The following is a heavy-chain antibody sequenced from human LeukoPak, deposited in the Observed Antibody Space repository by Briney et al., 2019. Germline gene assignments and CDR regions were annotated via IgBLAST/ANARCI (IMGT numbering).Heavy chain of an antibody. Sequence: PSETLSLTCTVSGGSISSYYWSWIRQPPGKGLEWIGCIHYSGSTNYNPSLKGRLTISVDTSKNQFSLKLSSVTAADTAVYYCARVRDRSSYFYDLDYWGQGTLVTVSS. CDR3: ARVRDRSSYFYDLDY. CDR1: GGSISSYY. D-gene: IGHD3-22*01. J-gene: IGHJ4*02. CDR2: IHYSGST. V-gene: IGHV4-59*01.